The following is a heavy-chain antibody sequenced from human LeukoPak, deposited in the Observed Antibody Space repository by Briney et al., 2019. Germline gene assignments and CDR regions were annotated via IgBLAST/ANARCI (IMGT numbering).Heavy chain of an antibody. CDR1: GFTVSSNY. J-gene: IGHJ4*02. CDR3: ATKGSSGFLDY. D-gene: IGHD3-22*01. CDR2: ISGSGGST. Sequence: QPGGSLRLSCAASGFTVSSNYMSWVRQAPGKGLEWVSAISGSGGSTYYADSVKGRFTISRDNSKNTLYLQMNSLRAEDTAVYYCATKGSSGFLDYWGQGTLVTVSS. V-gene: IGHV3-23*01.